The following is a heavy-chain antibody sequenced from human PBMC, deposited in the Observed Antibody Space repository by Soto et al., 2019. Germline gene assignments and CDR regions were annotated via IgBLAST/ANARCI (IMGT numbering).Heavy chain of an antibody. J-gene: IGHJ4*02. CDR1: GGSLSSYY. CDR2: IYYSGST. CDR3: ARSYYYGSGSYYFDY. V-gene: IGHV4-59*01. Sequence: WETLSLTCTVSGGSLSSYYWSWIRQPPGKGLEWIGYIYYSGSTNYNPSLKSRVTISVDTSKNQFSLKLSSVTAADTAVYYCARSYYYGSGSYYFDYWGQGTLVTVSS. D-gene: IGHD3-10*01.